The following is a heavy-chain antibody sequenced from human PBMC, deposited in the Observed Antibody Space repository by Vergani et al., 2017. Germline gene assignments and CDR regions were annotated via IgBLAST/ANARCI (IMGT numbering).Heavy chain of an antibody. Sequence: QVQVVQSGAEVKKSGASVKVSCKTSGYTFSNYYMHWVRQAPGQGLEWMGIINPSGGHTNYAQKFQGRVTITADESTSTAYMELSSLRSEDTAVYYCARDRRYCSGGSCYLDYWGQGTLITVSS. CDR1: GYTFSNYY. CDR3: ARDRRYCSGGSCYLDY. J-gene: IGHJ4*02. D-gene: IGHD2-15*01. CDR2: INPSGGHT. V-gene: IGHV1-46*01.